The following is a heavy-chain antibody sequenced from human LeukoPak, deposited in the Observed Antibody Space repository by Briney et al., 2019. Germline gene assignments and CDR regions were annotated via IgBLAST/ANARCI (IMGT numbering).Heavy chain of an antibody. D-gene: IGHD3-10*01. CDR1: GYTFTGYY. CDR2: INPNSGGT. V-gene: IGHV1-2*02. CDR3: ARDLEGYHYGSGNFPQ. Sequence: ASVKVSCKASGYTFTGYYIHWLRQAPGQGLEWMGFINPNSGGTNYAQKFQGRVTMTRDTSISTAYMELSSLTSDDTAVYYCARDLEGYHYGSGNFPQWGQGTLITVSS. J-gene: IGHJ4*02.